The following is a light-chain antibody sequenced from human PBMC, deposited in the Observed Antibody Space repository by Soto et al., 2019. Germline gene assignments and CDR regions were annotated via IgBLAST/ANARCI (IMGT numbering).Light chain of an antibody. CDR2: ADT. CDR1: SSNIGAGYD. CDR3: QSFDSSLSGDL. Sequence: QSALTQPPSVSGAPGQTVTISCTGSSSNIGAGYDVHWYRQVPGTAPKVLIYADTNRPSGVPGRFSASKSGTSASLAITGLQAEDEADYYCQSFDSSLSGDLFGGGTKLTVL. V-gene: IGLV1-40*01. J-gene: IGLJ2*01.